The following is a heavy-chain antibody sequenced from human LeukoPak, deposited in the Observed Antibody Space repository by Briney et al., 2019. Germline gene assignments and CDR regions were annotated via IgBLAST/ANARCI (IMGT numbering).Heavy chain of an antibody. CDR1: GYTLTELS. CDR2: FDPEDGET. D-gene: IGHD5-12*01. Sequence: GASVTVSCKVSGYTLTELSMHWVRQAPGKGLEWMGGFDPEDGETIYAQKFQGRVTMTADTSTDTAYMELSSLRAEDTAVYYCATGLRGYSGYDPYFDYWGQGTLVTVSS. CDR3: ATGLRGYSGYDPYFDY. J-gene: IGHJ4*02. V-gene: IGHV1-24*01.